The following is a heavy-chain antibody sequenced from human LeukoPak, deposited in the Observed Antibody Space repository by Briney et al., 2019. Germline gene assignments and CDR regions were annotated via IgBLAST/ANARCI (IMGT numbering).Heavy chain of an antibody. J-gene: IGHJ4*01. CDR2: IYHSGST. Sequence: SETLSLTCAGSGYYICSGYCWGWPRPPPGKGLGWIGSIYHSGSTYYNPSLRSRVTRSVDKSKNQFSLSPRTVAAADTAVYEWARVAMGEHFDYWGQGTLVTVSS. V-gene: IGHV4-38-2*01. CDR3: ARVAMGEHFDY. D-gene: IGHD3-16*01. CDR1: GYYICSGYC.